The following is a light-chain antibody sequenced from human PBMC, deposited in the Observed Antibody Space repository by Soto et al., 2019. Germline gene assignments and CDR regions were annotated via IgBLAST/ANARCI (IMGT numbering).Light chain of an antibody. Sequence: QSALTQPASVSGSPGQSITISCTGTSSDVGGYNFVSWFQQHPGKAPKLLIYDVNSRPSGVSDRFSGSKSGNTASLTISGIQAEDEADYYGSSYTSSGTVVFGGGTTVPVL. V-gene: IGLV2-14*01. CDR2: DVN. CDR3: SSYTSSGTVV. J-gene: IGLJ2*01. CDR1: SSDVGGYNF.